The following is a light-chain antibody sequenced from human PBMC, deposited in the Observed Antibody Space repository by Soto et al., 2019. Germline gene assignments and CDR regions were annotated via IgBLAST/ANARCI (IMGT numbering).Light chain of an antibody. V-gene: IGKV1-5*03. J-gene: IGKJ1*01. Sequence: DIQMTQSPSTLSASVGDRVTITCRASQSISSWLAWYQQKPGKAPKLLIYKASSLESGVPLRFSGSGSGTEFTLTISSLQPDDLATYYCQQYNSYSTFGQGTKVEI. CDR2: KAS. CDR1: QSISSW. CDR3: QQYNSYST.